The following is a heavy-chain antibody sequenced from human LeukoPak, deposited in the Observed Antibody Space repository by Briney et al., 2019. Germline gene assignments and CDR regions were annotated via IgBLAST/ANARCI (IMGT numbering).Heavy chain of an antibody. CDR1: GYTFGNYE. Sequence: ASVKVSCKASGYTFGNYEINWVRQAPEQGLEWMGWMKANSGDTGYPERFRGRVTMTRDTSVSTAYMELNNLRSEDTAVYYCARGNCSGHACYTADFLQHWGQGTLITVSS. CDR2: MKANSGDT. D-gene: IGHD2-15*01. V-gene: IGHV1-8*01. CDR3: ARGNCSGHACYTADFLQH. J-gene: IGHJ1*01.